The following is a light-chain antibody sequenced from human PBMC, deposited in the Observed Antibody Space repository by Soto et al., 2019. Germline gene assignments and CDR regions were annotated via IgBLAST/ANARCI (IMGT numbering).Light chain of an antibody. Sequence: EIVITQSPATLSVSPGERATLSCRASQSVSSNLAWYQQKPGQAPRLLIYGASTRATGIPARFSGSGSGTEFTLTISSLQSEDFAVYYCQQYNNWPPTFGGGTKVDI. V-gene: IGKV3-15*01. J-gene: IGKJ4*01. CDR2: GAS. CDR1: QSVSSN. CDR3: QQYNNWPPT.